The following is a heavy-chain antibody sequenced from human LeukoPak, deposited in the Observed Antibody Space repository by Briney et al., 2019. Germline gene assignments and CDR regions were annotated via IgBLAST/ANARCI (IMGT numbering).Heavy chain of an antibody. CDR3: ARSRAFNSGAFDP. CDR1: GGSFSGYY. CDR2: INHSGST. V-gene: IGHV4-34*01. D-gene: IGHD1-26*01. J-gene: IGHJ5*02. Sequence: SETLFLTCAVYGGSFSGYYWSWIRQPPGKGLEWIGEINHSGSTNYNPSLKSRVTISVDTSKNQFSLRLNSVTAAEPAVYYCARSRAFNSGAFDPWGQGSLVTVSS.